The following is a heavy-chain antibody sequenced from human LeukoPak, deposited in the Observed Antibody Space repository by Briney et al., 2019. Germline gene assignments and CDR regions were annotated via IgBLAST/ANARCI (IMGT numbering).Heavy chain of an antibody. V-gene: IGHV3-23*01. J-gene: IGHJ4*02. D-gene: IGHD3-16*01. CDR2: LRGNGDT. CDR3: AKASWVSSADAVL. Sequence: GGSLRLSCAASGFTFSSYAMSWVREAPARGLEWVSSLRGNGDTFYADSVKGRFTLSRDDSRNTVYLQLNNLRVEGTAVYYCAKASWVSSADAVLWGQGTVVTVSS. CDR1: GFTFSSYA.